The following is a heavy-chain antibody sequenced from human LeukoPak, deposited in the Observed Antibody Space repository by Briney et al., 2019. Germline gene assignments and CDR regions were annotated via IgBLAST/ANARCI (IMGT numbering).Heavy chain of an antibody. D-gene: IGHD3-10*01. CDR3: ARELGYYFDY. V-gene: IGHV3-74*01. J-gene: IGHJ4*02. CDR2: INSDGSST. CDR1: GFTFSSYW. Sequence: GGSLRLSCAASGFTFSSYWMHWVRQAPGKGLVWVSRINSDGSSTRHADSVKGRFTISRDNSKNTLHLQMNSLRAEDTALYYCARELGYYFDYWGQGTLVTVSS.